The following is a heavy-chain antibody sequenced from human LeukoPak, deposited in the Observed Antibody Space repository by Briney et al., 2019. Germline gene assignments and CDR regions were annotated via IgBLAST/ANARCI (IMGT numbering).Heavy chain of an antibody. Sequence: SETLSLTCGVSGGSVTSTNWWAWVRQPPGKGLEWIGEVHLEGRTNYNPSLESRLTISVDLSENHISLKLTSVTAADTAVYYCAREGGFFRPLDYSGQGTLVTVSS. CDR3: AREGGFFRPLDY. CDR2: VHLEGRT. J-gene: IGHJ4*02. D-gene: IGHD3-3*01. V-gene: IGHV4-4*02. CDR1: GGSVTSTNW.